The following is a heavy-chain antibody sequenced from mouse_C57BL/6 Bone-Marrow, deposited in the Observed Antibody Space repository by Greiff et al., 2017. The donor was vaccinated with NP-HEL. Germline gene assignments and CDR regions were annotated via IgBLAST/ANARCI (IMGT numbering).Heavy chain of an antibody. CDR2: ISDGGSYT. Sequence: DVKLVESGGGLVKPGGSLKLSCAASGFTFSSYAMSWVRQTPEKRLEWVATISDGGSYTYYPDNVKGRFTISRDNAKNNLYLQMSHLKSEDTAMYYCARDDYSNYVGNAMDYWGQGTSVTVSS. V-gene: IGHV5-4*01. CDR3: ARDDYSNYVGNAMDY. J-gene: IGHJ4*01. CDR1: GFTFSSYA. D-gene: IGHD2-5*01.